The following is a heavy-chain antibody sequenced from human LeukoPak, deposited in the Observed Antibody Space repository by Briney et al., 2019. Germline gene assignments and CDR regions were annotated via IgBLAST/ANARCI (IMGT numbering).Heavy chain of an antibody. CDR3: ARVEATATAYFDY. CDR2: IYPSGNT. J-gene: IGHJ4*02. Sequence: SQTLSLTCTVSGGSVSSGDYYWSWIRQPAGEGLEWIGRIYPSGNTNYNPSLKSRVTISMDTSKNRISLKVSSVTATDTAVYYCARVEATATAYFDYWGQGTLVTVSS. D-gene: IGHD5-18*01. V-gene: IGHV4-61*02. CDR1: GGSVSSGDYY.